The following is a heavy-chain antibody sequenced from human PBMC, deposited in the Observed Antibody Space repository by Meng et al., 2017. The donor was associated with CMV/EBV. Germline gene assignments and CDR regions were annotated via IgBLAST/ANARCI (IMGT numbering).Heavy chain of an antibody. J-gene: IGHJ6*02. V-gene: IGHV4-39*07. CDR1: GGSISSSSYY. Sequence: GSLRLSCTVSGGSISSSSYYWGWIRQPPGKGLEWIGSIYYSGSTYYNPSLKSRVTISVDTSKNQFSLKLSSVTAADTAVYYCARGGGSYYYYYGMDVWGQGTTVTVSS. D-gene: IGHD2-15*01. CDR3: ARGGGSYYYYYGMDV. CDR2: IYYSGST.